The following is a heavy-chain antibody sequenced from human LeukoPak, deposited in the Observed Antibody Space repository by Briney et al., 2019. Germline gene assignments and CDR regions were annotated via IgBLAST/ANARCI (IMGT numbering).Heavy chain of an antibody. D-gene: IGHD1-26*01. CDR2: ISAYYGNT. CDR1: GYTFTSYG. J-gene: IGHJ3*02. Sequence: ASVKVSCKASGYTFTSYGISWVRQAPGQGLEWMGWISAYYGNTNYAQKLQGRVTTTTDTSTSTAYMELRSLRSDDTAVYYCARDLAIVGAKECAFDIWGQGTMVTVSS. CDR3: ARDLAIVGAKECAFDI. V-gene: IGHV1-18*01.